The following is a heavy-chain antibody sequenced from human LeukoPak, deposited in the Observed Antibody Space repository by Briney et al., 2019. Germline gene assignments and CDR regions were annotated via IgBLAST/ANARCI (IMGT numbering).Heavy chain of an antibody. Sequence: PGGSLRLSCAASGFTFSSYWMSWVRQAPGKGLEWVANIKQDGSEKYYVDSVKGRFSISRDNAKNSLYLQMNNPRTEGTAGYYCGGADDSSGYWTYRGQGTLVTVSS. V-gene: IGHV3-7*01. CDR2: IKQDGSEK. J-gene: IGHJ4*02. CDR1: GFTFSSYW. CDR3: GGADDSSGYWTY. D-gene: IGHD3-22*01.